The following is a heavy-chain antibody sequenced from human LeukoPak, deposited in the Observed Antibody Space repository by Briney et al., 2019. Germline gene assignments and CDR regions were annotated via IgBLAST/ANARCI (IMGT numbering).Heavy chain of an antibody. Sequence: SETLSLTCTVSGGSIRSSYYYWGWIRQPPGKGLEWIGEIYHSGSTNYNPSLKSRVTISVDKSKNQFSLKLSSVTAADTAVYYCARFGPSYSHYGDYAAYWGQGTLVTVSS. D-gene: IGHD4-17*01. CDR3: ARFGPSYSHYGDYAAY. CDR1: GGSIRSSYYY. CDR2: IYHSGST. V-gene: IGHV4-39*07. J-gene: IGHJ4*02.